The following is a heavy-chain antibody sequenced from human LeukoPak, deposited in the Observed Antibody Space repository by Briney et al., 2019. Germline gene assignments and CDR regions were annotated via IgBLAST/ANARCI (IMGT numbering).Heavy chain of an antibody. V-gene: IGHV1-69*05. CDR3: ARGARGSSGYYDAFDI. Sequence: GASVKVSCKASGGTFISYAISWVRQAPGQGLEWMGRIIPIFGTANYAQKFQGRVTITTVESTSTAYMELSSLRSEDTAVYYCARGARGSSGYYDAFDIWGQGTMVTVSS. CDR1: GGTFISYA. J-gene: IGHJ3*02. CDR2: IIPIFGTA. D-gene: IGHD3-22*01.